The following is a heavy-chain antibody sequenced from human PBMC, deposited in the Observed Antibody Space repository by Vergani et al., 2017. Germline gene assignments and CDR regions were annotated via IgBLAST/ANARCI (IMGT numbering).Heavy chain of an antibody. D-gene: IGHD5-12*01. V-gene: IGHV3-23*04. CDR3: AKANPRNSGYDYLYYYHAMDV. CDR2: ISGSGGST. CDR1: GFTFNHYA. J-gene: IGHJ6*02. Sequence: EVQVVETGGGLVQPGGSLRLSCAASGFTFNHYAMNWVRQAPGKGLEWVSGISGSGGSTYYAGSVKGRFTISRDSSKNTLYLQMNSLSAGDTAVYYCAKANPRNSGYDYLYYYHAMDVWGQGTTVTVSS.